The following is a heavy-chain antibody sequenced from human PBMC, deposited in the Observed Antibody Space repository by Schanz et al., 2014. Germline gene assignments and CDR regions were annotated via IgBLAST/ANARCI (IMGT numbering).Heavy chain of an antibody. D-gene: IGHD6-13*01. CDR1: GFTFTNYA. Sequence: EVQLLESGGGLVQPGGSLRLSCAASGFTFTNYAMSWVRQAPGKGLEWVSLISDSGDTAYYADSVKGRFTISSDNSKSTLYLQMSSLRAEDTAVYYCAKSQGSSFDSWGQGTLVTVSS. CDR3: AKSQGSSFDS. V-gene: IGHV3-23*01. J-gene: IGHJ4*02. CDR2: ISDSGDTA.